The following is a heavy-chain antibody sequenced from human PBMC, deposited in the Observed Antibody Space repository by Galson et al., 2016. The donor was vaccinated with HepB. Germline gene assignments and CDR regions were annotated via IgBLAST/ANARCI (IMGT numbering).Heavy chain of an antibody. CDR3: AKDQGILRHFDWRTYDAFDM. J-gene: IGHJ3*02. CDR1: GFTFRKYA. D-gene: IGHD3-9*01. CDR2: ITTNGISQ. Sequence: SLRLSCAASGFTFRKYALHWVRQAPGKGLEWVAVITTNGISQNYEDSVKGRFTVSRDNSKNTVDLQMNSLRPEDTAVYYCAKDQGILRHFDWRTYDAFDMWGQGTMVTVSS. V-gene: IGHV3-30*18.